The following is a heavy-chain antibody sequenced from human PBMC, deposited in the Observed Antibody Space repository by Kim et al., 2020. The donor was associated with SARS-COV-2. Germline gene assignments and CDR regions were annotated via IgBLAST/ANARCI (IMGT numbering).Heavy chain of an antibody. CDR2: INHSGST. CDR1: GGSFSGYY. J-gene: IGHJ4*02. D-gene: IGHD3-10*01. CDR3: ARVRDYYGSGRLGVNYFDY. Sequence: SETLSLTCAVYGGSFSGYYWSWIRQPPGKGLEWIGEINHSGSTNYNPSLKSRVTISVDTSKNQFSPKLSSVTAADTAVYYCARVRDYYGSGRLGVNYFDYWGQGTLVTVSS. V-gene: IGHV4-34*01.